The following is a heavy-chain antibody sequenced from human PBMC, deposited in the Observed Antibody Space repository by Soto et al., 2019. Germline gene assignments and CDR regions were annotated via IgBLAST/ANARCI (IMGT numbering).Heavy chain of an antibody. Sequence: QVQLVQSGAEVKKPGASVRVSCKASGYTFTSYGISWVRQAPGQGLEWMGWISAYNGNTNYAQKLQGRVTMTTDTSTSTAYMELRSLRSDDTAVYYCARDLSGWSITPPPIDYWGQGTLVTVSS. V-gene: IGHV1-18*01. CDR2: ISAYNGNT. CDR3: ARDLSGWSITPPPIDY. J-gene: IGHJ4*02. D-gene: IGHD6-19*01. CDR1: GYTFTSYG.